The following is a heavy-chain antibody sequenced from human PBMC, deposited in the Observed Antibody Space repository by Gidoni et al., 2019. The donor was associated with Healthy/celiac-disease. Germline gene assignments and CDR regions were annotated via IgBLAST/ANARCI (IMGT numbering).Heavy chain of an antibody. V-gene: IGHV3-48*01. CDR3: ARDRARDYYDSSGLDY. Sequence: EVQLVESGGGLVQPGGALRPSCAASGFTFRSDSMNWVRQAPGKGLELVSYISSSSSTIYYADSVKGRFTISRDNAKNSLYLQMNSLRAEDTAVYYCARDRARDYYDSSGLDYWGQGTLVTVSS. CDR2: ISSSSSTI. D-gene: IGHD3-22*01. CDR1: GFTFRSDS. J-gene: IGHJ4*02.